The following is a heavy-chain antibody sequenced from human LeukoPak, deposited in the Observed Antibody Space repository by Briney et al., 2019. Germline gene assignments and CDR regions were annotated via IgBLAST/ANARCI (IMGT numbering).Heavy chain of an antibody. J-gene: IGHJ5*02. CDR1: GGSISSYY. D-gene: IGHD6-13*01. CDR3: ARGHSSSWDNWFDP. V-gene: IGHV4-59*01. Sequence: PSETLSLTCTVSGGSISSYYWSWIRQPPGKGLEWIGYIYYSGSTNYNPSLKSRVTISVDTSKNQFSLKLSSVTAADTAVYYCARGHSSSWDNWFDPWGQGALVTVSP. CDR2: IYYSGST.